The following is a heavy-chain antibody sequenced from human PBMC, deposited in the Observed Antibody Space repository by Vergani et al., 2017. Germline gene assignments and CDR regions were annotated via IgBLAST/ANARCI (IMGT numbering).Heavy chain of an antibody. V-gene: IGHV4-30-4*08. CDR2: IYYSGST. J-gene: IGHJ6*02. CDR1: GGSIRSGDYY. D-gene: IGHD3-10*01. CDR3: ARDRRFGELSTDYYYYGMDV. Sequence: QVQLQESGPGLVKPSQTLSLTCPVSGGSIRSGDYYWSWIRQPPGKGLEWIGYIYYSGSTYYNPSHKSRVTISVDTSKNQFSLKRSYVTAADTAVYYCARDRRFGELSTDYYYYGMDVWGQGTTVTVSS.